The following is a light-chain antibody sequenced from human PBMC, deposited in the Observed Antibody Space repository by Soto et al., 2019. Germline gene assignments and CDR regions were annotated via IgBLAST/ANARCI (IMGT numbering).Light chain of an antibody. CDR2: WSS. J-gene: IGKJ1*01. Sequence: DFVMTQSPESLAVSLGERATINCKSSQSVLYSSNNKNYLAWYQQKPGQPPKLLIYWSSTRESGVPDRFSGSGSGTDFTLTISSLQAEDVAIYYCQQYYSNPRTFGQGTKVDIK. CDR3: QQYYSNPRT. V-gene: IGKV4-1*01. CDR1: QSVLYSSNNKNY.